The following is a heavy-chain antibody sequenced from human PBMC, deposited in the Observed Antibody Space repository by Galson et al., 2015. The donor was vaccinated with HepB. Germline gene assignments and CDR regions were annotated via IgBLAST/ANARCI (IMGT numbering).Heavy chain of an antibody. CDR2: ISYDGSNK. Sequence: SLRLSCAASGFTFSSYAMHWVRQAPGEGLEWVAVISYDGSNKYYADSVKGRFTISRDNSKNTLYLQMNSLRAEDTAVYYCARTAAGITMIVVGMDVWGQGTTVTVSS. CDR1: GFTFSSYA. V-gene: IGHV3-30-3*01. D-gene: IGHD3-22*01. J-gene: IGHJ6*02. CDR3: ARTAAGITMIVVGMDV.